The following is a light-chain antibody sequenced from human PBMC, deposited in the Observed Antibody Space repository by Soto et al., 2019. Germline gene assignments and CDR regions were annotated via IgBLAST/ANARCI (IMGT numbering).Light chain of an antibody. Sequence: DIQMTQSPSTLSASVGDRVTITCRASQRFNRWLAWFQQQPGNAPNLLIYKASTLESGVPSRFSGSGSGTEFTLTISSLQPDDFATYYCLQYKSYPRTFGQGTKVEIK. CDR2: KAS. V-gene: IGKV1-5*03. CDR1: QRFNRW. CDR3: LQYKSYPRT. J-gene: IGKJ1*01.